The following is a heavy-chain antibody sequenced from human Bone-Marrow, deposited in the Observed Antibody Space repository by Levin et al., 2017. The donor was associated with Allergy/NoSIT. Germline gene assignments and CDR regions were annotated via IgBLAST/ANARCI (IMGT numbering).Heavy chain of an antibody. CDR2: IYSSGDT. J-gene: IGHJ3*02. CDR3: ARDLYDALDI. CDR1: GGSVSSRNYY. Sequence: SQTLSLTCTVSGGSVSSRNYYWSWIRQPPGKGLEWIGYIYSSGDTTYNPSLRSRVSISIDASKNHFSLQLSSVTAADTAMYYCARDLYDALDIWGQGTLVTVSS. D-gene: IGHD2-15*01. V-gene: IGHV4-61*03.